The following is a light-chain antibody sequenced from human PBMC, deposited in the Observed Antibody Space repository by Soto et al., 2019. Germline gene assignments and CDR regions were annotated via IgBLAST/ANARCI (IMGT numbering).Light chain of an antibody. Sequence: IVLTQSPGTLSLSPGERATLSCRASQSITNNYLAWYQQKPGRAHRLLIYGASSRATGIPDRFSGSGSGTDFTLTISRLEPEDFAMYYCQQYGYLVTFGGGNKVDIK. CDR1: QSITNNY. J-gene: IGKJ4*01. CDR3: QQYGYLVT. CDR2: GAS. V-gene: IGKV3-20*01.